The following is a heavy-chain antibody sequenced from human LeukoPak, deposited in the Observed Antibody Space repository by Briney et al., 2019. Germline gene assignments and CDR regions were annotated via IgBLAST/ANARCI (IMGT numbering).Heavy chain of an antibody. Sequence: ASVKVSCKASGYTFTSYDINWVRQATGQGLEWMGWMNPNSGNTGYAQKFQGRVTMTRNTSISTAYMELSSLRSEDTAVYYCATAGGLWFGTHNWFDPWGQGTLVTVSS. CDR2: MNPNSGNT. D-gene: IGHD3-10*01. CDR3: ATAGGLWFGTHNWFDP. CDR1: GYTFTSYD. J-gene: IGHJ5*02. V-gene: IGHV1-8*01.